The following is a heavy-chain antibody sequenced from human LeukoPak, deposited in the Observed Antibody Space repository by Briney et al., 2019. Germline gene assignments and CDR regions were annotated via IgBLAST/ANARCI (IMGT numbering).Heavy chain of an antibody. CDR3: ARSILAAAGSYYTDV. J-gene: IGHJ6*03. V-gene: IGHV1-69*05. CDR1: GGTFSSYA. CDR2: IIPIFGTA. Sequence: SVKVSCKASGGTFSSYAISWVRQAPGQGLEWMGGIIPIFGTANYAQKFQGRVTITTDESTSTAYMELSSLRSEDTAVYYCARSILAAAGSYYTDVWGKGTTVTVSS. D-gene: IGHD6-13*01.